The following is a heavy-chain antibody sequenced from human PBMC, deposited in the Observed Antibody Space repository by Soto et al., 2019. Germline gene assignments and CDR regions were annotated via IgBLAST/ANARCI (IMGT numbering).Heavy chain of an antibody. CDR2: IYWNDDK. D-gene: IGHD6-6*01. CDR3: AHKGAARHRGWFDP. CDR1: GFSLSTSGVG. Sequence: QITLKESGPTLVKPTQTLTLTCTFSGFSLSTSGVGVGWIRQPPGKALEWLALIYWNDDKRYSPSLKSRLTITKDTSKNQVVLTMTNMDPEDTATYYCAHKGAARHRGWFDPWGQGTLVTVSS. V-gene: IGHV2-5*01. J-gene: IGHJ5*02.